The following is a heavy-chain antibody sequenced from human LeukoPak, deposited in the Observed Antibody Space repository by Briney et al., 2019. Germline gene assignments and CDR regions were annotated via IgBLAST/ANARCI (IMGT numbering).Heavy chain of an antibody. J-gene: IGHJ4*02. CDR2: IKQDGSEK. D-gene: IGHD3-3*01. CDR3: ARNTIFGVVIMDYFDY. Sequence: GGSLRLSCAASGFTFSSYWMSWVRQAPGKGLEWVANIKQDGSEKYYVDSVKGRFTISRDNAKNSLYLQMNSLRAEDTAVYYCARNTIFGVVIMDYFDYWGQGTLVTLFS. V-gene: IGHV3-7*01. CDR1: GFTFSSYW.